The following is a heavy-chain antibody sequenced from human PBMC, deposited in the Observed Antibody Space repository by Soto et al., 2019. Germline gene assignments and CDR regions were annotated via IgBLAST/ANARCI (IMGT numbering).Heavy chain of an antibody. CDR1: GGSISSYY. V-gene: IGHV4-59*01. J-gene: IGHJ5*02. CDR3: ARGRGWFDP. Sequence: QVQLQESGPGLVKPSETLSLTCTVSGGSISSYYWSWIRQPPGKGLEWIGYIYYSGSTNYNPSLKSRVTISVDTSKNQFSLKRRSVTAADTAVYYCARGRGWFDPWGQGTLVTVSS. CDR2: IYYSGST.